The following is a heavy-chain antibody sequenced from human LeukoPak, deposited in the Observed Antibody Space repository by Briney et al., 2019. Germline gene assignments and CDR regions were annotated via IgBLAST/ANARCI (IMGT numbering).Heavy chain of an antibody. CDR1: GFTFSNYW. V-gene: IGHV3-7*01. CDR2: IKEDGSEK. CDR3: ARSGSDFDY. Sequence: PGRSLRLSCAASGFTFSNYWMSWVRQTPGKGLEWVANIKEDGSEKNYVDSVKGRFTLSRDNAKNSLYLQMNSLRAEDTAVYYCARSGSDFDYWGQGTLVSVSS. D-gene: IGHD3-3*01. J-gene: IGHJ4*02.